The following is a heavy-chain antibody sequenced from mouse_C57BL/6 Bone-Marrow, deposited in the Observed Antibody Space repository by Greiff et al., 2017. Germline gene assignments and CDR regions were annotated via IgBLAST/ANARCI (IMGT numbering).Heavy chain of an antibody. CDR2: IDPSDSYT. D-gene: IGHD1-1*01. CDR3: AREDYGSTFDV. V-gene: IGHV1-50*01. CDR1: GYTFTSYW. J-gene: IGHJ1*03. Sequence: QVQLQQPGAELVKPGASVKLSCKASGYTFTSYWMQWVKQRPGQGLEWIGEIDPSDSYTNYNQKFKGKATLTVDTSSSTAYMQLSSLTSEDSAGYYGAREDYGSTFDVWGTGTTVTVSS.